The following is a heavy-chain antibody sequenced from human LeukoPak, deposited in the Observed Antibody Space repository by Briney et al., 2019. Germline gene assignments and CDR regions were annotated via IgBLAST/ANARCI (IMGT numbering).Heavy chain of an antibody. Sequence: GASVTVSCKASGGTFSSYAISWVRQAPGQGLEWMGRIIPIFGIANYAQKFQGRVTITADKSTSTAYMELSSLRSEDTAVYYCASYYDSSGYPSQPDYYYGMDVWGQGTTVTVSS. CDR1: GGTFSSYA. CDR2: IIPIFGIA. J-gene: IGHJ6*02. CDR3: ASYYDSSGYPSQPDYYYGMDV. D-gene: IGHD3-22*01. V-gene: IGHV1-69*04.